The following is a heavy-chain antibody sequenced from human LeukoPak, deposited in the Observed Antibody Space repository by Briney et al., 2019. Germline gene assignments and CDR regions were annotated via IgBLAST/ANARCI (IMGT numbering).Heavy chain of an antibody. Sequence: PSETLSLTCTVSGGSISSGSYYWSWIRQPAGKGLEWIGRIYTSGSTNYNPSLKSRVTISVDTSKNQFSLKLSSVTAADTAVYYCAGDRVRGDYGLKYKYYFDYWGQGTLVTVSS. CDR1: GGSISSGSYY. V-gene: IGHV4-61*02. D-gene: IGHD4-17*01. J-gene: IGHJ4*02. CDR2: IYTSGST. CDR3: AGDRVRGDYGLKYKYYFDY.